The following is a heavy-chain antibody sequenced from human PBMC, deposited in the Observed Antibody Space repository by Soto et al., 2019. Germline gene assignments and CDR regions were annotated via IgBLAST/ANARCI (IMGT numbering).Heavy chain of an antibody. CDR2: ISSHSTTI. CDR3: AREIDSNYDGMDV. J-gene: IGHJ6*02. V-gene: IGHV3-48*03. Sequence: VGSLRLSCAASGFTFSSYEMNWVRQAPGKGLEWVSYISSHSTTIYYADSVKGRFTISRDNAKNSLYLQMNSLRAEDTGVYYCAREIDSNYDGMDVWGQGTTVTVS. CDR1: GFTFSSYE. D-gene: IGHD4-4*01.